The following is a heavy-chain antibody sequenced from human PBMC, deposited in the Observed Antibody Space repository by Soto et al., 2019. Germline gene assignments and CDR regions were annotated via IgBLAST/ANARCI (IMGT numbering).Heavy chain of an antibody. Sequence: SETLSLTCAVYGGSFSGYYWSWIRQPPGKGLEWIGEINHSGSTSYNPSLKSRVTISVDTSKNQFSLKLSSVTAADTAVYYCARGLGPYYYDSSGYSYPYGMDVWGQGTTVTVSS. CDR1: GGSFSGYY. V-gene: IGHV4-34*01. D-gene: IGHD3-22*01. CDR2: INHSGST. J-gene: IGHJ6*02. CDR3: ARGLGPYYYDSSGYSYPYGMDV.